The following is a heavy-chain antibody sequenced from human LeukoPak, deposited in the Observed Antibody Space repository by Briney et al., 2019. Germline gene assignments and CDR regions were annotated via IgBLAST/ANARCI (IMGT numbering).Heavy chain of an antibody. V-gene: IGHV1-2*06. D-gene: IGHD3-22*01. J-gene: IGHJ4*02. CDR3: ARDLSSSITMVVVVNYQDSFDY. Sequence: ASVKVSCKASGYTFTGYYMHWVRQAPGQGLEWMGRINPNSGGTNYAQNFQGRVTMTRDTSISTAYMELSRLRSDDTAVYYCARDLSSSITMVVVVNYQDSFDYWGQGTLVTVSS. CDR2: INPNSGGT. CDR1: GYTFTGYY.